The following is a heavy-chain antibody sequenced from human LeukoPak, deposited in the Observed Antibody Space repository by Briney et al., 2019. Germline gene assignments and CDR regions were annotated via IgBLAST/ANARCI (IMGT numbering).Heavy chain of an antibody. CDR3: ARGLWSAHRREYYFDS. CDR2: INAGNGDT. Sequence: GASVKVSCKASGYTFTSYGISWVRQAPGQGLEWMGWINAGNGDTKFSQNYQARVTITRDASASTAYMELSSLTSEDTAVYFCARGLWSAHRREYYFDSWGQGTLVTVSS. CDR1: GYTFTSYG. D-gene: IGHD3-3*01. J-gene: IGHJ4*02. V-gene: IGHV1-3*01.